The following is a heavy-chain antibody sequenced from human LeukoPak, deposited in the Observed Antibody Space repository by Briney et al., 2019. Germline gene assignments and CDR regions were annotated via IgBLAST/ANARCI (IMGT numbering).Heavy chain of an antibody. D-gene: IGHD3-22*01. V-gene: IGHV3-21*01. CDR2: ISSSSDYI. CDR1: GLTLSIFS. J-gene: IGHJ4*02. Sequence: PGGSLRLSCAASGLTLSIFSMSWVRQAPGEGLEWVSSISSSSDYIYYADSVKGRFTISRDNAKNSLYLQMNSLRAEDTAVYYCARANGPDYYGSSGYSAGVRWGQGTLVTVSS. CDR3: ARANGPDYYGSSGYSAGVR.